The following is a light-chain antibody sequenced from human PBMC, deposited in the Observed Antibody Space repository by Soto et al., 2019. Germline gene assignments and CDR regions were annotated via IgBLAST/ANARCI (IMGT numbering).Light chain of an antibody. CDR1: QSVCSG. Sequence: MTQSPSTLSVSPGDTATISCRASQSVCSGLAWYQQKPGQAPRVLIYGAATRATGIPARFSGFGSGTEFTLTISSLQPEDFAVYYCQQYHNGWAFGPGTKVELK. J-gene: IGKJ1*01. V-gene: IGKV3-15*01. CDR2: GAA. CDR3: QQYHNGWA.